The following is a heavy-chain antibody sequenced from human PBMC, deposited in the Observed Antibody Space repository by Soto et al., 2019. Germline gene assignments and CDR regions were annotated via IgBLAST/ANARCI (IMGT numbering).Heavy chain of an antibody. V-gene: IGHV1-2*02. Sequence: QVQLVQSGAEVKKPGASVKVSCKASGYTFTGYYMHWVRQAPGQGLEWMGWINPNSGGTNYAQKFQGRVTMTRDTSISTAYMELSRLRPDDTAVYYCARGWGAAAYHSWFDPWGQGTLVTVSS. J-gene: IGHJ5*02. CDR3: ARGWGAAAYHSWFDP. CDR1: GYTFTGYY. D-gene: IGHD6-13*01. CDR2: INPNSGGT.